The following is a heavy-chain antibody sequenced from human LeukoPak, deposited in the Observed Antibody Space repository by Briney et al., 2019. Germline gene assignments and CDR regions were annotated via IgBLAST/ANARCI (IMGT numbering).Heavy chain of an antibody. J-gene: IGHJ4*02. CDR1: GGSISSSSYY. CDR2: IYYSGST. CDR3: ARHLRSMATLDY. D-gene: IGHD5-24*01. V-gene: IGHV4-39*01. Sequence: SETLSLTCTVSGGSISSSSYYWGWIRQPPGKGLEWIGSIYYSGSTYYNPSLKSRVTISVDTSKNQFSLKLSSVTAADTAVYYCARHLRSMATLDYWGQGTLVTVSS.